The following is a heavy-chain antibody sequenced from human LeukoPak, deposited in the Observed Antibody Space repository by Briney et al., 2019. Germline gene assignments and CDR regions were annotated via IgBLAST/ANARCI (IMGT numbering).Heavy chain of an antibody. CDR3: AKDPSGRKHRRYIYGMGV. CDR2: ISGSGGST. CDR1: GFTFTSYA. D-gene: IGHD1-1*01. J-gene: IGHJ6*02. V-gene: IGHV3-23*01. Sequence: GGSLRLSCAASGFTFTSYAMSWVRQAPGKGLEWVSAISGSGGSTYYADSVKGRFTISRDNSKNTLYLQMHSLRAEDTAVYYCAKDPSGRKHRRYIYGMGVWGQGSTVTACS.